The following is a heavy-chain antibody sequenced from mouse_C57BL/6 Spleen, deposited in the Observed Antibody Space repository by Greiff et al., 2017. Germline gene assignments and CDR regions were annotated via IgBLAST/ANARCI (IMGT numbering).Heavy chain of an antibody. D-gene: IGHD2-4*01. J-gene: IGHJ1*03. CDR1: GFTFSDYG. Sequence: EVKLVESGGGLVKPGGSLKLSCAASGFTFSDYGMHWVRQAPEKGLEWVAYISSGSSTIYYADTVKGRFTISRDNAKKTLFLQMTSLRSEDTAMYYCARGDYDDWYFDVWGTGTTVTVSS. V-gene: IGHV5-17*01. CDR3: ARGDYDDWYFDV. CDR2: ISSGSSTI.